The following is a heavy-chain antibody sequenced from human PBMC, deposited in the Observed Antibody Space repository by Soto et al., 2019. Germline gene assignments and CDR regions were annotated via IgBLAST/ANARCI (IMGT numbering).Heavy chain of an antibody. J-gene: IGHJ5*02. CDR2: ISAYNGNT. V-gene: IGHV1-18*04. CDR1: GYTFTSYG. CDR3: ARVWGYCSGGSCAYNWFDP. Sequence: GASVKVSCKASGYTFTSYGISWVRQAPGQGLEWMGWISAYNGNTNYAQKLQGRVTMTTDTSTSTAYMELRSLRSDDTAVYYCARVWGYCSGGSCAYNWFDPWGQGTMVTVSS. D-gene: IGHD2-15*01.